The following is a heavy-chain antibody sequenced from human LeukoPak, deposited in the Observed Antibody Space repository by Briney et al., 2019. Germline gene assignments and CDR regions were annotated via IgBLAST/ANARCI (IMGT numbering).Heavy chain of an antibody. D-gene: IGHD5-18*01. CDR3: ARRGYGYSQPDY. V-gene: IGHV5-51*01. CDR2: IYPGDSDT. CDR1: GYLFTRYW. Sequence: GESPKISCQGSGYLFTRYWIGWVRPPPGKGMEWMGLIYPGDSDTRYSPSFQGQVTISADKSISTAYLQWSSLKASDTAMYYCARRGYGYSQPDYWGQGTLVTVSS. J-gene: IGHJ4*02.